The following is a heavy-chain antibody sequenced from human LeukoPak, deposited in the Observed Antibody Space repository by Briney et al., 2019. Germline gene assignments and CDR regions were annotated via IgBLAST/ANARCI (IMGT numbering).Heavy chain of an antibody. V-gene: IGHV3-23*01. CDR2: ITNSGDST. Sequence: GGSLRLSCAASGFTFSAFGVNWVRQAPGKGLEWVSTITNSGDSTYYVDSVKGRFTTSRDNSKNTLYLQMNSLRAEDTAKYYCTKDYCGKFCSAVWGQGTTVTVSS. J-gene: IGHJ6*02. CDR3: TKDYCGKFCSAV. CDR1: GFTFSAFG. D-gene: IGHD3-9*01.